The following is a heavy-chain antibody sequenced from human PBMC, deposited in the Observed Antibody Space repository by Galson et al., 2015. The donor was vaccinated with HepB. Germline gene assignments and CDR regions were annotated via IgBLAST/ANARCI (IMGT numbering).Heavy chain of an antibody. CDR2: TYYRSKWYN. D-gene: IGHD4-17*01. CDR1: GDSVSSNSAA. CDR3: ARGGDYGRQNGYFDY. V-gene: IGHV6-1*01. Sequence: CAISGDSVSSNSAAWNWIRQSPSRGLEWLGRTYYRSKWYNDYAVSVKSRITINPDTSKNQFSLQLNSVTPEDTAVYYCARGGDYGRQNGYFDYWGQGTLVTVSS. J-gene: IGHJ4*02.